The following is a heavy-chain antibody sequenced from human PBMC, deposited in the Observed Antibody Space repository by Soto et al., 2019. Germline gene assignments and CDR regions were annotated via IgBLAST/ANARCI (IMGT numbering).Heavy chain of an antibody. V-gene: IGHV1-69*08. D-gene: IGHD4-17*01. J-gene: IGHJ4*02. CDR3: AREAYGDYFDY. CDR2: IIPILGIA. CDR1: GGTFSSYT. Sequence: QVQLVQSGAEVKKPGSSVKVSCKASGGTFSSYTISWVRQAPGQGLEWMGRIIPILGIANYAQKFQGRVTITADKSTSTAYMELSSLRSEDTAVYYCAREAYGDYFDYWGQGTLVTVSS.